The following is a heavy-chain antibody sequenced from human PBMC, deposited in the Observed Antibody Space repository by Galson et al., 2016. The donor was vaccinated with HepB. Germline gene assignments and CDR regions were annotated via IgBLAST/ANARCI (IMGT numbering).Heavy chain of an antibody. D-gene: IGHD1-26*01. CDR3: ARSHSPASYYFDF. V-gene: IGHV3-53*01. J-gene: IGHJ4*02. CDR2: IYSGGSA. Sequence: LRLSCAASGVTVSSNYMSWVRQAPGKGLEWVSVIYSGGSADYADSVKGRFTISRDNSKNILYLQMNSLRAEDTAVYYCARSHSPASYYFDFWGQGTQVTVSS. CDR1: GVTVSSNY.